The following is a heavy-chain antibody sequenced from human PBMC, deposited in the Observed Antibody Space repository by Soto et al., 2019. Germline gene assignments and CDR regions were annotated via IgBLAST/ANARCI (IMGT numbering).Heavy chain of an antibody. Sequence: QITLKESGPTLVKPTQTLTLTCTFSGFSLSADGVGVGWIRQPPGKALEWLALIYWDDDKRYRPSLKRRLPITKDNSKNKVVLTMTNMDPVDTATYYCAPAYGGTSWTNDAFDVWGQGTVVTVSS. V-gene: IGHV2-5*02. CDR2: IYWDDDK. CDR3: APAYGGTSWTNDAFDV. J-gene: IGHJ3*01. D-gene: IGHD2-21*01. CDR1: GFSLSADGVG.